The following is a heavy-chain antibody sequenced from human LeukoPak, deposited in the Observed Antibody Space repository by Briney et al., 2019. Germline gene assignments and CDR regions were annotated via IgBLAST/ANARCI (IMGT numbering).Heavy chain of an antibody. CDR3: ARGGPLVLLWFGESQDY. CDR1: GYTFTGYY. D-gene: IGHD3-10*01. Sequence: GASVKVSCKASGYTFTGYYMHWVRQATGQGLEWMGRINPNSGGTNYAQKFQGRVTMTRDTSISTAYMELSRLRSDDTAVYYCARGGPLVLLWFGESQDYWGQGTLVTVSS. V-gene: IGHV1-2*06. J-gene: IGHJ4*02. CDR2: INPNSGGT.